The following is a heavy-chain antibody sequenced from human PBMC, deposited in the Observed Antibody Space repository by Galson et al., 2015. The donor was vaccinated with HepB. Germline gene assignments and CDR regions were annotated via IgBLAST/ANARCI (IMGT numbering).Heavy chain of an antibody. CDR1: GGTFSSYA. J-gene: IGHJ3*02. D-gene: IGHD3-10*01. Sequence: SVKVSCKASGGTFSSYAISWVRQAPGQGLEWMGGIIPIFGTANYAQKFQGRVTITADESTSTAYMELSSLRSEDTAVYYCAREGSITRAFDIWGQGTMVTVSS. CDR2: IIPIFGTA. V-gene: IGHV1-69*13. CDR3: AREGSITRAFDI.